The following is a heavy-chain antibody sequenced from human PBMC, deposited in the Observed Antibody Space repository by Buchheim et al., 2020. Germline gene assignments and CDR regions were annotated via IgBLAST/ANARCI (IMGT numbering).Heavy chain of an antibody. D-gene: IGHD6-19*01. J-gene: IGHJ2*01. CDR1: GFTFSSFA. Sequence: QSLLVESGGGVVQPGRTLRLSCAASGFTFSSFAMHWVRQAPGKGLEWVGVISDEGTKKYDGDSVKGRFTIPRHNSKNTMYLQMNRLRLEDTATYYCARVRSGWFNWYFDLWGRGT. V-gene: IGHV3-30-3*01. CDR2: ISDEGTKK. CDR3: ARVRSGWFNWYFDL.